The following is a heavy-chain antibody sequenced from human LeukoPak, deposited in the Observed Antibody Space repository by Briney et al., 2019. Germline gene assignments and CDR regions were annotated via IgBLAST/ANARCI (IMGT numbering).Heavy chain of an antibody. D-gene: IGHD2-15*01. Sequence: GGSLRLSCAASGFSFSSYAMTWVRQAPGKGLEWVSSITGSGGATYYADSVKGRFTISRDNSKSTLYLQMNSLRAEDTAVYYCAKPPRSWPLFDYWGQGTLVTVSS. V-gene: IGHV3-23*01. J-gene: IGHJ4*02. CDR1: GFSFSSYA. CDR3: AKPPRSWPLFDY. CDR2: ITGSGGAT.